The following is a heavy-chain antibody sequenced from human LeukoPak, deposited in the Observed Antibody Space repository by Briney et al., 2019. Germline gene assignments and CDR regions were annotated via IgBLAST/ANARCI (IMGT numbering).Heavy chain of an antibody. CDR2: IYTSGST. CDR3: ARGPRSSSWYSVDY. CDR1: GGSISSYY. V-gene: IGHV4-4*07. Sequence: PSETLSLTCTVSGGSISSYYWSWIRQPAGKGLEWIGRIYTSGSTNYNPSLKSRVTMSVDTSKNQFSLKLTSVTAADTAVYYCARGPRSSSWYSVDYWGQGTLVTVSS. D-gene: IGHD6-13*01. J-gene: IGHJ4*02.